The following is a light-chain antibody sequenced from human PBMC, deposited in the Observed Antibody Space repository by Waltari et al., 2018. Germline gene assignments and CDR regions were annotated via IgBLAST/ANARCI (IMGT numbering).Light chain of an antibody. V-gene: IGLV2-14*01. Sequence: QSALTQPASGSGSPGQSITISCTGTSSDVGGYNYVSWYPQHPGKAPKLIIYEVSNRPSGVSNRFSGSKSGNTASLTISGLQAEDEADYYCSSYTSSSTYVFGTGTKVTVL. CDR1: SSDVGGYNY. CDR3: SSYTSSSTYV. CDR2: EVS. J-gene: IGLJ1*01.